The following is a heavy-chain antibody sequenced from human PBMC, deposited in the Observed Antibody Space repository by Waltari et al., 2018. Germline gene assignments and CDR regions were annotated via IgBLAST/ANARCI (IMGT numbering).Heavy chain of an antibody. V-gene: IGHV1-24*01. D-gene: IGHD6-19*01. J-gene: IGHJ3*02. CDR1: GYTLTELS. CDR2: FDPEDGET. Sequence: QVQLVQSGAEVKKPGASVKVSCKVSGYTLTELSMHWVRQAPGKGLEWMGGFDPEDGETIYAQKFQGRVTMTEDTSTDTAYMELSSLRSEDTAVYYCATASGRRWRSTTVAGIWGQGTMVTVSS. CDR3: ATASGRRWRSTTVAGI.